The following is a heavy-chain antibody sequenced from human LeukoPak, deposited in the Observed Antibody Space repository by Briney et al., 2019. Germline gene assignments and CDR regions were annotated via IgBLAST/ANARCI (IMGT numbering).Heavy chain of an antibody. CDR2: ISYDGSNK. V-gene: IGHV3-30*18. CDR1: GFTFSSYG. CDR3: AKDLPGIAAAGLDYFDY. J-gene: IGHJ4*02. D-gene: IGHD6-13*01. Sequence: PGGALRLSCAASGFTFSSYGMHWVRRAPGKGLEWVAVISYDGSNKYYADSVKGRFTISRDNSKNTLYLQMNSLRAEDTAVYYCAKDLPGIAAAGLDYFDYWGQGTLVTVSS.